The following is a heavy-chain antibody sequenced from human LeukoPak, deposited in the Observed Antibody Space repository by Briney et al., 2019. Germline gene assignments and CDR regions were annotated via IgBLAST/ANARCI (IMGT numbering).Heavy chain of an antibody. CDR1: VFTFSNAW. Sequence: GGSPRLSCAASVFTFSNAWMSWVRQAPGKGREWVGHIKSKSDGGTADFAAPLKGRFTMSRDDSKNALYLQMNSLKTEDTAVYYCATYTSSYSDYWGQGTLVTVSS. J-gene: IGHJ4*02. CDR2: IKSKSDGGTA. CDR3: ATYTSSYSDY. D-gene: IGHD3-22*01. V-gene: IGHV3-15*01.